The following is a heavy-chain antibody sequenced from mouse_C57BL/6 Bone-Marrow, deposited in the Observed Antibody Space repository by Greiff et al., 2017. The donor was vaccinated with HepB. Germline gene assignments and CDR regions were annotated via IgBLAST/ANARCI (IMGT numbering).Heavy chain of an antibody. CDR2: ISNGGGRT. CDR3: ARLGLLGYAMDY. D-gene: IGHD2-3*01. V-gene: IGHV5-12*01. Sequence: EVKLVESGGGLVQPGGSLKLSCAASGFTFSDYYMYWVRQTPEKRLEWVAYISNGGGRTYYPDTVKGRFTISRDNAKNTLYLQMSRLKSEDTAMYYCARLGLLGYAMDYWGQGTSVTVSS. CDR1: GFTFSDYY. J-gene: IGHJ4*01.